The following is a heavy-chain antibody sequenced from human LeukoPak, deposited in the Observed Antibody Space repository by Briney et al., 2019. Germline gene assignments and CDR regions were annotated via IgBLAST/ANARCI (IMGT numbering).Heavy chain of an antibody. CDR1: AYSLSRYW. Sequence: GGSLRLSCAASAYSLSRYWMSWVRQAPGRGLEWVANINQDGSEKYYVDSVKGRFTISRDNAKNALYLQMNSLRAEDTAVYYCATWAYWGQGNLVTVSS. V-gene: IGHV3-7*01. CDR3: ATWAY. CDR2: INQDGSEK. J-gene: IGHJ4*02. D-gene: IGHD7-27*01.